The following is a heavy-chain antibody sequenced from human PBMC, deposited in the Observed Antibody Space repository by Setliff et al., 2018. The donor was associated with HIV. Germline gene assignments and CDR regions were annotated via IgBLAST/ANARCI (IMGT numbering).Heavy chain of an antibody. J-gene: IGHJ4*02. Sequence: ASVKVSCKASGYIFTSYAMNWVRQARGQGLEWMGWINTNTGNPTYAQGFTGRFVCSLDTSVNTAYLQISSLKAEDTAVYYCARGAYQYYDSSGYYQGNFDYWGQGTLVTVSS. CDR1: GYIFTSYA. V-gene: IGHV7-4-1*02. CDR2: INTNTGNP. CDR3: ARGAYQYYDSSGYYQGNFDY. D-gene: IGHD3-22*01.